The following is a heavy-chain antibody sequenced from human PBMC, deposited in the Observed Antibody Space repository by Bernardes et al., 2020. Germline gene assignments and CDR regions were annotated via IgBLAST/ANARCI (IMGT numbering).Heavy chain of an antibody. V-gene: IGHV4-34*01. CDR1: GGSFSGYY. CDR3: ATPDPNCSGGSCYSGFDY. Sequence: SEPLSLTCAVYGGSFSGYYWSWIRQPPGKGLEWIGEINHSGSTNYNPSLKSRVTISVDTSKNQFSLKLSSVTAADTAVYYCATPDPNCSGGSCYSGFDYWGQGTLVTVSS. J-gene: IGHJ4*02. CDR2: INHSGST. D-gene: IGHD2-15*01.